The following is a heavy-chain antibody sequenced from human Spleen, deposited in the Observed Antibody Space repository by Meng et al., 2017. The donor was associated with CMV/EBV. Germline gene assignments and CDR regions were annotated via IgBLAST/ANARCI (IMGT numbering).Heavy chain of an antibody. CDR3: ARFPFDY. Sequence: SQTLSLTCTVSDASINNYYWSWIRQPPGRGLEWIGEINHSGTTNYNPSLKSRVTMSVDTSKNQFSLKLRSVTAADTAVYYCARFPFDYWGQGTLVTVSS. J-gene: IGHJ4*02. CDR2: INHSGTT. V-gene: IGHV4-34*01. CDR1: DASINNYY.